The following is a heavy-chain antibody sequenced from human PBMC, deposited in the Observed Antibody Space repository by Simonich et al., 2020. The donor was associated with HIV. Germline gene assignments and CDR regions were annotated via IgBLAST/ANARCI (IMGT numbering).Heavy chain of an antibody. CDR1: GFTFSSYE. D-gene: IGHD3-3*01. CDR2: ISSSDSTI. CDR3: ARVWGGDYDALNH. J-gene: IGHJ5*02. V-gene: IGHV3-48*03. Sequence: EVQLVESGGGLVQPGGSLRLSCAASGFTFSSYEMNWVRQAPGKGLEWISYISSSDSTIYYADSGKDRFTISRDNANNSLYLQMNSLRAEDTAVYYCARVWGGDYDALNHWGQGTLVTVSS.